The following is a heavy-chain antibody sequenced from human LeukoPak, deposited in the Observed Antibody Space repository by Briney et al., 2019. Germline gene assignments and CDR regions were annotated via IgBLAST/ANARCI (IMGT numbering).Heavy chain of an antibody. CDR1: GGSISSGHYF. CDR3: ARQAVAGRAFDY. J-gene: IGHJ4*02. D-gene: IGHD6-19*01. Sequence: SETLSLTCTVSGGSISSGHYFWSWIRQPPGKGLEWIGEINHSGSTNYNPSLKSRVTISVDTSKNQFSLKLSSVTAADTAVYYCARQAVAGRAFDYWGQGTLVTVSS. V-gene: IGHV4-39*01. CDR2: INHSGST.